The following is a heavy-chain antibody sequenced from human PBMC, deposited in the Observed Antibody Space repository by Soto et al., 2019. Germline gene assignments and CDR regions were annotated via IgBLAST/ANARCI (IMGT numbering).Heavy chain of an antibody. CDR3: AQKRLRSSPGAGGYYGMDV. J-gene: IGHJ6*04. V-gene: IGHV1-69*01. D-gene: IGHD3-3*01. Sequence: QVQLVQSGAEVKEPGSSVKVSCKASGVTFSSSAISWLRQAPGQGLEWMGGIIPIFGTPNYARKFQGRVTITADESTTTAYMELSSLRSEDTAFYYCAQKRLRSSPGAGGYYGMDVWGDGTAVTVSS. CDR2: IIPIFGTP. CDR1: GVTFSSSA.